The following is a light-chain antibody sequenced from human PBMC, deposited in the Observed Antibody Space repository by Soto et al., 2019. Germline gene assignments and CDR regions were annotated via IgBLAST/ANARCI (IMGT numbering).Light chain of an antibody. CDR2: LGS. V-gene: IGKV2-28*01. CDR1: QSLLHTNGYNY. J-gene: IGKJ4*01. CDR3: MQAIQTQLT. Sequence: DIVMTQSPLSLPVIPGEPASISCRSSQSLLHTNGYNYLDWYLQKPGQSPQLLIYLGSNRASGVPDRFSGSGSGTDFTLNISRVEAEDVGVYYCMQAIQTQLTFGGGTKVEIK.